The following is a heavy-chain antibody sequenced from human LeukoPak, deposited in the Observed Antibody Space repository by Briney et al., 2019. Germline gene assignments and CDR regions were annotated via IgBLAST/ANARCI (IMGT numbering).Heavy chain of an antibody. Sequence: GGSLRLSCAASGLTFSDFYMSWIRQAPGKGLEWVSHISSSGDTIYYADSVRGRFTISRDNAKNSLYLQMNSLRADDTALYYCARGHHGLGYWGQGALVIVSS. J-gene: IGHJ4*02. CDR3: ARGHHGLGY. V-gene: IGHV3-11*01. D-gene: IGHD3-3*01. CDR1: GLTFSDFY. CDR2: ISSSGDTI.